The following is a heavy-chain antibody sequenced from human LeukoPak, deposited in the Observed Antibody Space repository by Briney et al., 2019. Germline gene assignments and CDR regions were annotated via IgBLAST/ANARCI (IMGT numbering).Heavy chain of an antibody. J-gene: IGHJ4*02. CDR1: GFILRNYA. CDR3: AKQYYGSGNYYVRFDC. Sequence: GGSLRLSCAASGFILRNYAMSWVRQAPGKGLEWVSVISGSGGSTYYADSMKGRFTISRDNSKNMLYLQMNSLRAEDTAVYYCAKQYYGSGNYYVRFDCWGQGTLVTVSS. CDR2: ISGSGGST. D-gene: IGHD3-10*01. V-gene: IGHV3-23*01.